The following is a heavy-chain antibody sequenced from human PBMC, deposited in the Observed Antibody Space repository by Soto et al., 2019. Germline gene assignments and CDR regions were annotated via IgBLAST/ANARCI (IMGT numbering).Heavy chain of an antibody. CDR1: GFTFSTYG. Sequence: QVQVVESGGGVVQPGRSLTLSCAASGFTFSTYGMHWVRQAPGKGLEWVAIVSYDGSRKHYVDSVKGRFAISRDNSMNTLYLQLHSLRHEDTSMYYCAKDLHGDRDCYHYGADSWGQGTLVTVS. CDR3: AKDLHGDRDCYHYGADS. V-gene: IGHV3-30*18. D-gene: IGHD2-21*01. J-gene: IGHJ4*02. CDR2: VSYDGSRK.